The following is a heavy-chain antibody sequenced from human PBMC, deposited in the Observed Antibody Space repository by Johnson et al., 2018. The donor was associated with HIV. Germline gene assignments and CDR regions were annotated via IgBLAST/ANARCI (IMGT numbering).Heavy chain of an antibody. Sequence: QVLLVEYGGGVVQPGRSLRLSCAASGFTFSSYAMHWVRQAPGKGLEWVAVISYDGSNKYYADSVKGRFTISRDNSKNTLYMQMNSLRVEDTAVYYCEILLGQWGGVFDIWGQGTMVTVSS. CDR3: EILLGQWGGVFDI. D-gene: IGHD6-19*01. CDR2: ISYDGSNK. CDR1: GFTFSSYA. V-gene: IGHV3-30-3*01. J-gene: IGHJ3*02.